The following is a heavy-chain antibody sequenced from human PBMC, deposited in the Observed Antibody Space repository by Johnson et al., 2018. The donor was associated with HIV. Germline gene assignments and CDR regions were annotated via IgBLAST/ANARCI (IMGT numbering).Heavy chain of an antibody. D-gene: IGHD3-10*01. J-gene: IGHJ3*02. V-gene: IGHV3-66*01. Sequence: VQLVESGGRVVQPGRSLRLSCAASGFTFSQFAMHWVRQAPGKGLVWVSIIYSGGSTYYADSVRGRFTISRDNSKNTLYLQMTSLRAEDTAVYYCVRGLLWFGELLEAFDIWGQGTRVTVSS. CDR3: VRGLLWFGELLEAFDI. CDR1: GFTFSQFA. CDR2: IYSGGST.